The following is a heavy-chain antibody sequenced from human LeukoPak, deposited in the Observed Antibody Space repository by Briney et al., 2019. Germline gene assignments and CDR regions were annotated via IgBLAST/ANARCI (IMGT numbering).Heavy chain of an antibody. CDR1: GGSFSGYY. V-gene: IGHV4-34*01. CDR3: ARWNYDILTGYYPAYAFDI. Sequence: SETLSLTCAVYGGSFSGYYWSWIRQPPGKGLEWIGQINHSGSPNYNPSLKSRVTISVDTSKNQFSLKLTSVTAADTAVYYCARWNYDILTGYYPAYAFDIWGQGTMVTVSS. J-gene: IGHJ3*02. D-gene: IGHD3-9*01. CDR2: INHSGSP.